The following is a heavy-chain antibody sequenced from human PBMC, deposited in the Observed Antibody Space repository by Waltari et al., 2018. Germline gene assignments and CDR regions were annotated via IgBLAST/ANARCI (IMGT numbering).Heavy chain of an antibody. CDR1: GGSISSHY. D-gene: IGHD3-3*01. V-gene: IGHV4-59*11. CDR2: IYYSGST. Sequence: QVQLQESGPGLVKPSETLSLTCTVSGGSISSHYWSWIRQPPGKGLEWIVYIYYSGSTNYNPSLKSRVTISVDTSKNQFSLKLSSVTAADTAVYYCASLNYDFWSGYSKGFFDYWGQGTLVTVSS. J-gene: IGHJ4*02. CDR3: ASLNYDFWSGYSKGFFDY.